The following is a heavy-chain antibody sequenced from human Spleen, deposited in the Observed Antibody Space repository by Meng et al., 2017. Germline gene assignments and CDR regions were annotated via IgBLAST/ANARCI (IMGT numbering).Heavy chain of an antibody. CDR2: INHSGST. D-gene: IGHD4-11*01. CDR3: ARGPTTMAHDFDY. J-gene: IGHJ4*02. CDR1: GGSFSDYY. Sequence: GRLQQGGAGLLKPSETLSRTCVVSGGSFSDYYWSWIRQPPGKGLEWIGEINHSGSTNYNPSLESRATISVDTSQNNLSLKLSSVTAADSAVYYCARGPTTMAHDFDYWGQGTLVTVSS. V-gene: IGHV4-34*01.